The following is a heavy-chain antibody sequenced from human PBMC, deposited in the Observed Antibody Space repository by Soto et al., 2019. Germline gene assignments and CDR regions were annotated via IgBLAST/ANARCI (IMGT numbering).Heavy chain of an antibody. J-gene: IGHJ6*02. CDR2: INPSGTTT. V-gene: IGHV1-46*01. CDR3: AKAYCTNGVCYSYYYYGMDV. CDR1: GYTFTSFY. Sequence: GASVKVSCKASGYTFTSFYMHWVRQAPGQGLEWMGIINPSGTTTDYAQKFQGRVTMTRDTSTSTYYMELSSLTSEDTAVYYCAKAYCTNGVCYSYYYYGMDVWGQGTTVTVSS. D-gene: IGHD2-8*01.